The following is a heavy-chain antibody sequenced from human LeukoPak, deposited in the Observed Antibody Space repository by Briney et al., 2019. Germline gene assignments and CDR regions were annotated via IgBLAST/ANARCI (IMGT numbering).Heavy chain of an antibody. V-gene: IGHV3-23*01. Sequence: GGSLRLSCVGSGFSFSSFAMSWVRQAPGKGLEWVSTVRGGGAYTYYADSVKGRFTVSRDDSKSMHFLQMNSLRPEDTALYFCAKRITVSAGYYLDSWGQGTLVTVSS. CDR1: GFSFSSFA. CDR3: AKRITVSAGYYLDS. J-gene: IGHJ4*02. D-gene: IGHD2-8*01. CDR2: VRGGGAYT.